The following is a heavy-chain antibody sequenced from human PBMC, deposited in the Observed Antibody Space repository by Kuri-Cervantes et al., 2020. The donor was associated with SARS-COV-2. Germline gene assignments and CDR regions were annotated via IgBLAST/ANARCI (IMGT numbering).Heavy chain of an antibody. CDR3: AREVDGSSWNEYYFDY. CDR2: ILGSGYST. Sequence: GESLKISCAASGFTFSSYGMHWVRQAPGKGLEWVSSILGSGYSTYYADSVKGRFTLSRDNAKNMLFLQMNSLRAEDTAVYYCAREVDGSSWNEYYFDYWGQGTL. CDR1: GFTFSSYG. J-gene: IGHJ4*02. D-gene: IGHD6-13*01. V-gene: IGHV3-NL1*01.